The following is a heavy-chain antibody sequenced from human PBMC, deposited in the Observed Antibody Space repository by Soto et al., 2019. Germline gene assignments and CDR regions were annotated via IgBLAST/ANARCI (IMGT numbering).Heavy chain of an antibody. V-gene: IGHV1-18*01. D-gene: IGHD3-9*01. CDR1: GYNFADYA. CDR2: ISAYNGNT. Sequence: ASVKVSCKASGYNFADYAVIWVGQAPGQGLEWMGWISAYNGNTNFARKLQGRVTLTTDRSTTTAYMELRSLTSDDTAVYYCARDPQKDLRFFDWSFYYFDFWGQGT. CDR3: ARDPQKDLRFFDWSFYYFDF. J-gene: IGHJ4*02.